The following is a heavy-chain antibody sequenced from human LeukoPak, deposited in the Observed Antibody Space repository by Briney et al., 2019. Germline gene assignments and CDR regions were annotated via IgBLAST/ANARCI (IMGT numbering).Heavy chain of an antibody. CDR3: ARGDGYGSESDYNHFYY. J-gene: IGHJ4*02. Sequence: GESLKISCKASGYRITNYWIGWVRQMPGKGLEWLGIMYPGDSDTRYSRYSPPLQGQVTFSTDKSISTAYLQWISLKASDTAMYYCARGDGYGSESDYNHFYYCGQGTLVTVSS. CDR1: GYRITNYW. D-gene: IGHD3-10*01. V-gene: IGHV5-51*01. CDR2: MYPGDSDT.